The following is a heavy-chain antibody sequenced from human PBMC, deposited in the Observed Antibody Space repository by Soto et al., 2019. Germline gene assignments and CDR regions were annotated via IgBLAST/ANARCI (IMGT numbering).Heavy chain of an antibody. CDR2: IYYSGTT. Sequence: QVRLQESGPGLVKPSDTLSLTCAVSGYSISSSNCWGWIRQPPGKGLEWIGYIYYSGTTYYNPSLKSRVTMSVDTSKNQFSLKLTSVTAVDTAVYYCARREIQGPIDYWGQGTLVTVSS. CDR1: GYSISSSNC. V-gene: IGHV4-28*01. J-gene: IGHJ4*02. D-gene: IGHD1-26*01. CDR3: ARREIQGPIDY.